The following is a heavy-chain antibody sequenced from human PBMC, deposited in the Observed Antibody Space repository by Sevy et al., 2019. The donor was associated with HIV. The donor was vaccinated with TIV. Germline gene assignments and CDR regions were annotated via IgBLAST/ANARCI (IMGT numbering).Heavy chain of an antibody. Sequence: GGSLRLSCAASGFTFSSYAMSWVRQAPGKGLEWVSAISGSGGSTYYADSVKGRFTISRENSKNTLYLHVNSLRAEDTALYYCAKGYCSGGTCYHCDYWGQGSLVTVSS. J-gene: IGHJ4*02. V-gene: IGHV3-23*01. D-gene: IGHD2-15*01. CDR2: ISGSGGST. CDR3: AKGYCSGGTCYHCDY. CDR1: GFTFSSYA.